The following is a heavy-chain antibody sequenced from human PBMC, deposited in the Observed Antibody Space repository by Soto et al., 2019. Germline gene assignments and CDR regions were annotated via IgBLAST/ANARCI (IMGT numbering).Heavy chain of an antibody. Sequence: QVQLVQSGAEVKKPGASVKVSCKASVYTFPGYYMPRVRQAPVQGLEWMGWLNPNSDGTNYAQKFQGWVTMTRDTSISTAYMELSRLRSYDTAVYYCARDPSYKDYKVTTERDYSHGIDVWGQGTTVTGSS. CDR1: VYTFPGYY. V-gene: IGHV1-2*04. J-gene: IGHJ6*02. CDR2: LNPNSDGT. D-gene: IGHD4-17*01. CDR3: ARDPSYKDYKVTTERDYSHGIDV.